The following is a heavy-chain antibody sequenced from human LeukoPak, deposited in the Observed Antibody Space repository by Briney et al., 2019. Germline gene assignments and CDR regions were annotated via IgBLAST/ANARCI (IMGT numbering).Heavy chain of an antibody. CDR2: INHSGST. J-gene: IGHJ5*02. V-gene: IGHV4-34*01. D-gene: IGHD3-3*01. CDR3: ARARPLSSTIFGVVIARTYNWFDP. Sequence: SETLSLTCAVYGGSFSGYYWSWIRQPPGKGLEWIGEINHSGSTNYNPSLKSRVTISVDTSKNQFSLKLSSVTAADTAVYYCARARPLSSTIFGVVIARTYNWFDPCGQGTLVTVSS. CDR1: GGSFSGYY.